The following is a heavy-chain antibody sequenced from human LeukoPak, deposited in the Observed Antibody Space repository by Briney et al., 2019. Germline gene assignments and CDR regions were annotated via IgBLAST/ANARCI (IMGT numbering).Heavy chain of an antibody. V-gene: IGHV3-66*01. J-gene: IGHJ4*02. CDR3: ARAPTKGGYSGYDLDY. CDR2: IYSGGST. D-gene: IGHD5-12*01. Sequence: GGSLRLSCAASGFTVSSNYMSWVRQAPGKGLEWVSVIYSGGSTYYADSVKGRFTISRDNSKNTLYLQMNSLRAEDTAVYYCARAPTKGGYSGYDLDYWGQGTLVTVSS. CDR1: GFTVSSNY.